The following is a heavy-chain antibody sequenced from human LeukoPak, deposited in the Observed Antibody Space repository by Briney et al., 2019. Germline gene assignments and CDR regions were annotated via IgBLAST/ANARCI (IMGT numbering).Heavy chain of an antibody. J-gene: IGHJ4*02. V-gene: IGHV7-4-1*02. CDR2: INTITGNP. D-gene: IGHD3-10*01. Sequence: ASVKVSCKASGYTFTSYDINWVRQATGQGLEWMGWINTITGNPTYAQGFTGRFVFSLDTSVSTTYLQITSLKAEDTAVYFCARPGVTGGPASDYWGQGTVVTVSS. CDR1: GYTFTSYD. CDR3: ARPGVTGGPASDY.